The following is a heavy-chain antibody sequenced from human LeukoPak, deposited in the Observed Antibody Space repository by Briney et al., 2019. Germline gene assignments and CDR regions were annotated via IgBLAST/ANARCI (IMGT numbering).Heavy chain of an antibody. V-gene: IGHV3-23*01. Sequence: GGSLRLSCAASGFTFTSYAMNWVRQAPGKGLEWVSTISGSGSSTYYVDSVKGRFTISRDNSKNTLYLQMNSLRAEDTAEYYCAKDHYWSIDYWGRGTLVTVSS. CDR1: GFTFTSYA. J-gene: IGHJ4*02. D-gene: IGHD3-3*01. CDR2: ISGSGSST. CDR3: AKDHYWSIDY.